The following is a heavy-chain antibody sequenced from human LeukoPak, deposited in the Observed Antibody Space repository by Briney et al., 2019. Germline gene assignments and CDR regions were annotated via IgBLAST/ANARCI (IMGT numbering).Heavy chain of an antibody. D-gene: IGHD2-2*01. CDR3: ARGGEDIVVVPAARYYYYYMDV. CDR1: GGSFSGYY. CDR2: INHSGST. J-gene: IGHJ6*03. V-gene: IGHV4-34*01. Sequence: SETLSLTCAVYGGSFSGYYWSWIRQPPGKGLEWIGEINHSGSTNYNPSLKSRVTVSVDTSKNQFSLKLSSVTAADTAVYYCARGGEDIVVVPAARYYYYYMDVWGKGTTVTVSS.